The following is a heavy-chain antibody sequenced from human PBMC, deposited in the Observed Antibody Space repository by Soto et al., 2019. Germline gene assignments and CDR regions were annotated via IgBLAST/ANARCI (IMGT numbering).Heavy chain of an antibody. CDR1: GGSISNSSYY. D-gene: IGHD6-6*01. V-gene: IGHV4-39*01. J-gene: IGHJ6*02. CDR2: IYYSGST. CDR3: ARLRNPARNYYYYGMDV. Sequence: PSETLSLTCTVSGGSISNSSYYWGWIRQPPGKGLEWIGSIYYSGSTYYNPSLKSRVTISVDTSKNQFSLKLSSVTAADTAVYYCARLRNPARNYYYYGMDVWGQGTTVTVSS.